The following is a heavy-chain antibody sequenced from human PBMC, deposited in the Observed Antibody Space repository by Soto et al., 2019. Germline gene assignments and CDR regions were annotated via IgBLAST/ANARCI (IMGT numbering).Heavy chain of an antibody. V-gene: IGHV4-31*03. CDR2: ISYGGST. J-gene: IGHJ4*01. CDR1: GGSISSGGYY. Sequence: QVQLQESGPGLVQPSQTLSLTCTVSGGSISSGGYYWSWIRQHPGTGLEWIGNISYGGSTYYNTYLKSRVTISVDTSRNQFSLIVNSVSVADTAVYYCAGGVLHCGPGTLVTGSS. CDR3: AGGVLH.